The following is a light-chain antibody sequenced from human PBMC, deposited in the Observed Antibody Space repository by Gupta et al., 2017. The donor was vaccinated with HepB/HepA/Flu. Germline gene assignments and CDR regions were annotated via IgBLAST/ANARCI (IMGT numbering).Light chain of an antibody. J-gene: IGKJ2*04. V-gene: IGKV1-39*01. CDR2: AAS. CDR1: QSISSY. Sequence: DIQMTQSPSSLSASVGDRVTITCRASQSISSYLNWYQQKPGKAPKLLIYAASSLQSGVPSRFSGSGSGTDXTLTISXLQQEDFATYYCQQSYSTPSCSFGXGTKLEIK. CDR3: QQSYSTPSCS.